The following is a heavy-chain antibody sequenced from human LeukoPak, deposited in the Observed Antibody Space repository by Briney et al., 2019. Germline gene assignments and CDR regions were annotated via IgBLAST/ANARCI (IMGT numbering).Heavy chain of an antibody. V-gene: IGHV3-48*03. J-gene: IGHJ3*02. CDR1: GFTFSSYE. CDR3: ARGNVILAAASSDAFDI. D-gene: IGHD6-13*01. Sequence: GGSLRLSCAASGFTFSSYEMNWVRQASGKGLERVSDISSSGSTIYYADSVKGRFTISRDNAKNSLYLQMNSLRAEDTAVYYCARGNVILAAASSDAFDIWGQGTMVTVSS. CDR2: ISSSGSTI.